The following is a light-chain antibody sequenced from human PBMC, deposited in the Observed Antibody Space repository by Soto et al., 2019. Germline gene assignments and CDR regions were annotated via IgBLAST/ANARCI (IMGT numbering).Light chain of an antibody. CDR3: QSYDSSLSAF. Sequence: QAVVTQPPSVSGAPGQRVTISCTGSSSNIGAGYDVHWYQQLPGTAPKLPIYGNSNRPSGVPDRFSGSKSGTSASLAITGLQAEDEADYYCQSYDSSLSAFFGGGTKLTVL. CDR1: SSNIGAGYD. J-gene: IGLJ2*01. CDR2: GNS. V-gene: IGLV1-40*01.